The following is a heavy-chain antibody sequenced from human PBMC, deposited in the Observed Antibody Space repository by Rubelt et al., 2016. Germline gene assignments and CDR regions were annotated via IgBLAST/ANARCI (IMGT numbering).Heavy chain of an antibody. D-gene: IGHD3-22*01. J-gene: IGHJ4*02. V-gene: IGHV4-39*07. CDR2: IYYSGST. CDR1: GGSISSSSYY. Sequence: QLQLQESGPGLVKPSETLSLTCTVSGGSISSSSYYWGWIRQPPGKGLEWIGSIYYSGSTYYNPSLKGRVTISVDTSKNQFSLKLSSVTAADTAVYYCARVDVVIYPSFFDYWGQGTLVTVSS. CDR3: ARVDVVIYPSFFDY.